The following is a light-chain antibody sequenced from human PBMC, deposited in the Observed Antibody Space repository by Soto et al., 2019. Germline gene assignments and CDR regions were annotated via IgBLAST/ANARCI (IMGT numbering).Light chain of an antibody. Sequence: DIQMTQSPSSLSASVGDRVTIICQASQDINNYLNWYQQKPGKAPKLLIYDSSNLEIGVPSRFSGSGYGTRFSFTISSLQPEDIATYYCQQFGNLPFTFGQGTRLEIK. CDR2: DSS. CDR1: QDINNY. J-gene: IGKJ5*01. CDR3: QQFGNLPFT. V-gene: IGKV1-33*01.